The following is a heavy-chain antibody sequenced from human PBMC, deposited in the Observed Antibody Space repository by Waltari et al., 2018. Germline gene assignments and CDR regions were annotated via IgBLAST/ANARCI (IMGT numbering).Heavy chain of an antibody. V-gene: IGHV2-26*01. CDR1: GFSLSNARMG. Sequence: QVTLTVSGPVLVTPTETLTLTSTLSGFSLSNARMGVSWIRPPPAKALEWLAHIFSNDEKSYSTSLKSRLTISKDTSKSQVVLTMTNMDPVDTATYYCARIGRWYSFEDYYYGMDVWGQGTTVTVSS. J-gene: IGHJ6*02. D-gene: IGHD2-15*01. CDR3: ARIGRWYSFEDYYYGMDV. CDR2: IFSNDEK.